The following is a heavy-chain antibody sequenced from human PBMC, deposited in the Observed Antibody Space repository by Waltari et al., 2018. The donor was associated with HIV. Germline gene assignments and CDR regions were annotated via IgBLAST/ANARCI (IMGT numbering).Heavy chain of an antibody. J-gene: IGHJ5*02. Sequence: QGQLVQSGAEVKQSGASVRISCKASGYPFTNYDINWLRQATGQGLEWTGWMNPSTGNAGFAHNFQGRVVMTRDIPINTAYMELSGVTSHDAAVYYCSTSRPGAMFGDAWGQGTLVTVSS. CDR1: GYPFTNYD. CDR3: STSRPGAMFGDA. D-gene: IGHD3-3*01. CDR2: MNPSTGNA. V-gene: IGHV1-8*02.